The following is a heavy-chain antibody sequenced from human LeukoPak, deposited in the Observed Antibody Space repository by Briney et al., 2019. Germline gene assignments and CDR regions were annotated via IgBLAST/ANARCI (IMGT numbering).Heavy chain of an antibody. J-gene: IGHJ5*02. D-gene: IGHD4-17*01. Sequence: PSETLSLTCTVSGVSISSDYWSWIRLPPGKGLEWIGYSYYSGSSNYNPSLKSRVTMSVDTSKNQFSLKLTSVTAADTAVYYCARRLRQNLFDPWGQGTLVTVSS. CDR3: ARRLRQNLFDP. CDR1: GVSISSDY. CDR2: SYYSGSS. V-gene: IGHV4-59*08.